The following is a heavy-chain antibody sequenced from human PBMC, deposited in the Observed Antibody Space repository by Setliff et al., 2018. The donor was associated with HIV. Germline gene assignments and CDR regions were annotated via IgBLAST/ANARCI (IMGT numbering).Heavy chain of an antibody. CDR2: INHSGDT. V-gene: IGHV4-34*01. D-gene: IGHD2-15*01. CDR3: ARGPGGWQRDYYYYMDV. J-gene: IGHJ6*03. Sequence: KPSETLSLTCAVYGVSFTGHYWSWIRQPQGKGLEWIGEINHSGDTNYNPSLKSRVTISVDMSKNQFSLKLRAVTAADTAVYYCARGPGGWQRDYYYYMDVWGKGTTVTVSS. CDR1: GVSFTGHY.